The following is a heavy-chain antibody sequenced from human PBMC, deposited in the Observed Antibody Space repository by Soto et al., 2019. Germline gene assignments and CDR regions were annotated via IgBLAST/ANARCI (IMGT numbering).Heavy chain of an antibody. D-gene: IGHD3-9*01. CDR1: GYGFTSNW. V-gene: IGHV5-51*01. CDR3: ARRVFYDFLTGYDKSPGYFDY. CDR2: VNPGDSDA. Sequence: GESLKISCKGSGYGFTSNWIGWVRQMPGKGLEWMGIVNPGDSDARYSPSFRGQVTISADKSISTAYLQWSSLKASDTAMYYCARRVFYDFLTGYDKSPGYFDYWGQGTLVTVSS. J-gene: IGHJ4*02.